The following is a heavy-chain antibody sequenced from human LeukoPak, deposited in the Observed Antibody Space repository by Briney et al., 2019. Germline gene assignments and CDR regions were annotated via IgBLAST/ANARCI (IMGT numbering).Heavy chain of an antibody. V-gene: IGHV1-8*02. Sequence: ASVKVSCKASGYTFTSYGISWVRQATGQGLEWMGWMNPNSGNTGYAQKFQGRVTMTRNTSISTAYMELSSLRSEDTAVYYCARGLITGYFDWLLSPYYYYGMDVWGQGTTVTVSS. J-gene: IGHJ6*02. CDR2: MNPNSGNT. CDR1: GYTFTSYG. D-gene: IGHD3-9*01. CDR3: ARGLITGYFDWLLSPYYYYGMDV.